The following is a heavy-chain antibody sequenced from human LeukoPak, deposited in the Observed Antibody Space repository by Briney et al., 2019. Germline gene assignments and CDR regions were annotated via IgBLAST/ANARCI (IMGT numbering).Heavy chain of an antibody. CDR2: IKEDGSEK. J-gene: IGHJ4*02. CDR3: AKVASYDYVWGSYRDDFDY. Sequence: PGGSLRLSCAASGFTFSYFWMSWVRQAPGKGLEWVANIKEDGSEKYYMDSVKGRFTISRDNAKNSLYLQMNSLRAEDTAVYYCAKVASYDYVWGSYRDDFDYWGQGTLVTVSS. CDR1: GFTFSYFW. V-gene: IGHV3-7*03. D-gene: IGHD3-16*02.